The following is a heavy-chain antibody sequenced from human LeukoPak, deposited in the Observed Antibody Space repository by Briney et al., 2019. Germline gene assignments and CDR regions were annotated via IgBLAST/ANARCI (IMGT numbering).Heavy chain of an antibody. D-gene: IGHD3-22*01. CDR3: ALSSGYSDFFDY. Sequence: PGGSLRLSCAASGFTFSSYAMSWVRQAPGKGLEWVSAISGSGGSTYYADSVKGRFTISRDNSKNTLYLQMNSLRAEDTAVYYCALSSGYSDFFDYWGQGTLVTVSS. J-gene: IGHJ4*02. V-gene: IGHV3-23*01. CDR2: ISGSGGST. CDR1: GFTFSSYA.